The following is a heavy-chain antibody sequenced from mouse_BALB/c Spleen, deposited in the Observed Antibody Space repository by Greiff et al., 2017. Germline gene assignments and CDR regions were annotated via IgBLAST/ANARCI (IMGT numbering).Heavy chain of an antibody. Sequence: DVHLVESGGDLVKPGGSLKLSCAASGFTFSSYGMSWVRQTPDKRLEWVATISSGGSYTYYPDSVKGRFTISRDNAKNTLYLQMSSLKSEDTAMYYCARHPFITTATRYFDVWGAGTTVTVSS. D-gene: IGHD1-2*01. V-gene: IGHV5-6*01. CDR3: ARHPFITTATRYFDV. J-gene: IGHJ1*01. CDR2: ISSGGSYT. CDR1: GFTFSSYG.